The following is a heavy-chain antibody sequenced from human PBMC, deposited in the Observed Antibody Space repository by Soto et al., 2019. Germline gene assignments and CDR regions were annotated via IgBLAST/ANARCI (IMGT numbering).Heavy chain of an antibody. J-gene: IGHJ6*02. CDR3: ARDPPGDGSGSYYRNYYGMDV. Sequence: GGSLRLSCAASGFTFSSYWMHWVRQAPGKGLVWVSRINSDGSSTSYADSVKGRFTISGDNAKNTLYLQMNSLRAEDTAVYYCARDPPGDGSGSYYRNYYGMDVWGQGTTVTVSS. V-gene: IGHV3-74*01. CDR1: GFTFSSYW. D-gene: IGHD3-10*01. CDR2: INSDGSST.